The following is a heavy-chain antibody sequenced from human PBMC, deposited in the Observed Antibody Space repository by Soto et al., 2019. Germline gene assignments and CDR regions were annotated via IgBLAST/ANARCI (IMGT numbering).Heavy chain of an antibody. CDR3: ARNLIVVVPAAMLGY. V-gene: IGHV1-18*01. D-gene: IGHD2-2*01. Sequence: ASVKVSCKASGYTFTSYGISWVRQAPGQGLEWMGWISAYNGNTNYAQKLQGRVTMTTDTSASTAYMELSSLRSEDTAVYYCARNLIVVVPAAMLGYWGQGTLVTVSS. CDR2: ISAYNGNT. CDR1: GYTFTSYG. J-gene: IGHJ4*02.